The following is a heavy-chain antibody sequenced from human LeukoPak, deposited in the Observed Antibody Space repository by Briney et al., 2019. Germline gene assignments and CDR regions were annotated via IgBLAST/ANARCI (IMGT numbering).Heavy chain of an antibody. Sequence: GGSLRLSCAAPGFTFSDSTMHWVRQASGKGLEWVGRVRSKTNNYATEYAASVNGRFTISRDDSKNTAYLQMNSLKTEDTAVYYCTRQGPNWTDDFDYWGRGTLVAVSS. D-gene: IGHD1-20*01. CDR2: VRSKTNNYAT. CDR1: GFTFSDST. J-gene: IGHJ4*02. V-gene: IGHV3-73*01. CDR3: TRQGPNWTDDFDY.